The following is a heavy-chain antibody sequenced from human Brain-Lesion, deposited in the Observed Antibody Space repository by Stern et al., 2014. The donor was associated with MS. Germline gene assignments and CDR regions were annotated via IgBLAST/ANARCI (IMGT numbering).Heavy chain of an antibody. CDR1: GYIFTGYY. Sequence: QVQLVQSGAEVKKPGASVKVSCKTSGYIFTGYYIHWVRQAPGQGLEWMAWINPNTGGTKYAQKFQGRVTMSRDTSISTAYVELSSLTSDDTAVYYCARDQRGITIFGVVTDYYYLGMDVWAKGPRSPSP. CDR2: INPNTGGT. D-gene: IGHD3-3*01. CDR3: ARDQRGITIFGVVTDYYYLGMDV. J-gene: IGHJ6*02. V-gene: IGHV1-2*02.